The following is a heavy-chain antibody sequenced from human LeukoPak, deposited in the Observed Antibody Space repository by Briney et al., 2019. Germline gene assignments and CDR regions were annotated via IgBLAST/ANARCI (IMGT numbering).Heavy chain of an antibody. J-gene: IGHJ4*02. CDR1: GFTFSSYS. Sequence: PGGSLRLSCAASGFTFSSYSMNWVRQAPGKGLEWVSSISSSSSYIYYADSVKGRFTISRDSAKNSLYLQMNSLRAEDTAVYYCARGIQLWAYFDYWGQGTLVTVSS. V-gene: IGHV3-21*01. CDR3: ARGIQLWAYFDY. D-gene: IGHD5-18*01. CDR2: ISSSSSYI.